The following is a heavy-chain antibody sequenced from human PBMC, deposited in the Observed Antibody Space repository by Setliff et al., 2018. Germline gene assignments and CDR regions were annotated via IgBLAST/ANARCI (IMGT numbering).Heavy chain of an antibody. Sequence: GWSLRLSCSTSGFTFSSYWMHWVRQAPGKGLEWVANSNQDGSENYYVDSVKGRFTISRDNAKNSLYLQMNSLRAEDTAVYYCARDKLRFLENWFDPWGQGTLVTVSS. CDR3: ARDKLRFLENWFDP. CDR2: SNQDGSEN. D-gene: IGHD3-3*01. J-gene: IGHJ5*02. V-gene: IGHV3-7*01. CDR1: GFTFSSYW.